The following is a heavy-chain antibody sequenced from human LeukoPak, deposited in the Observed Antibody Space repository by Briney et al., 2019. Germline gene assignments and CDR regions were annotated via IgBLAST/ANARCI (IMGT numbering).Heavy chain of an antibody. CDR1: GFTFSSYE. V-gene: IGHV3-48*03. D-gene: IGHD2-21*01. CDR2: ISSSGSTI. CDR3: ARDHTIVNADY. Sequence: PGGSLRLSCAASGFTFSSYEMNWVRQAPGKGLDWVSYISSSGSTIYYADSVKGRFTISRDNAKNSLYLQMNSLRAEDTAVYYCARDHTIVNADYWGQGTLVTVSS. J-gene: IGHJ4*02.